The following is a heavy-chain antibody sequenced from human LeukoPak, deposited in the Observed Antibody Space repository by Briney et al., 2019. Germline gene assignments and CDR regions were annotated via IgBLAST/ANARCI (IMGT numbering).Heavy chain of an antibody. D-gene: IGHD3-10*01. V-gene: IGHV3-21*01. CDR2: ISSSSSYI. Sequence: GGSLSLSCAAYGFTFSSYNRNWVRQAPGKGLEWVSYISSSSSYIYYAYFVKGRFTISRDNDKNSLYLQMNSLRAEDTPVYYCARDPSYYGSVSYSLRDPFDIWRQGTMVSVPS. J-gene: IGHJ3*02. CDR1: GFTFSSYN. CDR3: ARDPSYYGSVSYSLRDPFDI.